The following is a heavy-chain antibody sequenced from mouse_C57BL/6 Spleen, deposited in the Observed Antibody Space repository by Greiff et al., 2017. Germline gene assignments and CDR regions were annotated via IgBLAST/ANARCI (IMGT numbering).Heavy chain of an antibody. CDR1: GFTFSNYW. V-gene: IGHV6-3*01. CDR2: IRLKSDNYAT. CDR3: TSGVTNAMDY. Sequence: EVHLVESGGGLVQPGGSMKLSCVASGFTFSNYWMNWVRQSPEKGLEWVAQIRLKSDNYATHYAESVKGRLTISREDSKSSVYLQMNNLRAEDTGSYYCTSGVTNAMDYWGQGTSVTVSS. D-gene: IGHD2-2*01. J-gene: IGHJ4*01.